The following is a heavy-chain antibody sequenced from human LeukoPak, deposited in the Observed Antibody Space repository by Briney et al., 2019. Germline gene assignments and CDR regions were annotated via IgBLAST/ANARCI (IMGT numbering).Heavy chain of an antibody. Sequence: GGSLRLSCAASGFTFSSYAMSWVRQAPGKGLEWVSAISGSGGSTYYADSVKGRFTISRNNAENSLYLQMNSLRDEDTAVYYCARGRNGHYDYVWGSYVNWFDPWGQGTLITVSS. CDR3: ARGRNGHYDYVWGSYVNWFDP. CDR2: ISGSGGST. D-gene: IGHD3-16*01. CDR1: GFTFSSYA. J-gene: IGHJ5*02. V-gene: IGHV3-23*01.